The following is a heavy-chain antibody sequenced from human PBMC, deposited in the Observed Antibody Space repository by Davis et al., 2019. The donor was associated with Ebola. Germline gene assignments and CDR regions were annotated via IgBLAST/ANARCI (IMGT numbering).Heavy chain of an antibody. CDR1: GGSISSGGYS. CDR3: ARLGPRFLEWLFWFDP. Sequence: MPSETLSLTCAVSGGSISSGGYSWSWIRQPPGKGLEWIGYIYHSGSTYYNPSLKSRVTISVDRSKNQFSLKLSSVTAADTAVYYCARLGPRFLEWLFWFDPWGQGTLVTVSS. D-gene: IGHD3-3*01. V-gene: IGHV4-30-2*01. J-gene: IGHJ5*02. CDR2: IYHSGST.